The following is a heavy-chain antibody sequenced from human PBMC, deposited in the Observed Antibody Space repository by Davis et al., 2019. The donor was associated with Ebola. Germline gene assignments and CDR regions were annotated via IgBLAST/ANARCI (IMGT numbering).Heavy chain of an antibody. CDR2: IKPDGTEK. V-gene: IGHV3-7*03. Sequence: GGSLRLSCAASGFTLSSFWMSWVRQAPGKGLEWVANIKPDGTEKNYVDSVKGRFAISRDNSKNTLSLQMNSLRADDTAVYYCDARPCRGNTCYTWGEDVWGQGTTVTVSS. CDR3: DARPCRGNTCYTWGEDV. CDR1: GFTLSSFW. D-gene: IGHD2-15*01. J-gene: IGHJ6*02.